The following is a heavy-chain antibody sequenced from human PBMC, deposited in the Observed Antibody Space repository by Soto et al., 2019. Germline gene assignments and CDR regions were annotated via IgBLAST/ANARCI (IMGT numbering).Heavy chain of an antibody. Sequence: GGSLRLSCKGSGYSFTSYWISWVRQMPGKGLEWMGRIDPSDSYTNYSPSFQGHVTISADKSIGTAYLQWSSLKASDTAMYYCATAVAGTGGPFDYWGQGTLVTVSS. CDR3: ATAVAGTGGPFDY. CDR1: GYSFTSYW. V-gene: IGHV5-10-1*01. J-gene: IGHJ4*02. CDR2: IDPSDSYT. D-gene: IGHD6-19*01.